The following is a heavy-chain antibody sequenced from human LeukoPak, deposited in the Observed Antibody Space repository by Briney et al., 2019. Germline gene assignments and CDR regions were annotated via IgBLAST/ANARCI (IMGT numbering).Heavy chain of an antibody. CDR1: GLIFSSFA. Sequence: GGSLRLSCAASGLIFSSFAMSWVRQGPARGLEWVSSIRGNGEKFYSDSVKGRFTLSSDSSRNTVYFQVNNLRAEDTAIYYCAKASWVSSTDAVRWGQGTLVTVSS. D-gene: IGHD3-16*01. J-gene: IGHJ4*02. V-gene: IGHV3-23*01. CDR3: AKASWVSSTDAVR. CDR2: IRGNGEK.